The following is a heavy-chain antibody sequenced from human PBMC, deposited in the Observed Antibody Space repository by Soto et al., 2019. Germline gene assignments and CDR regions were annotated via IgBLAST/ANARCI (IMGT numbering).Heavy chain of an antibody. CDR1: GGSISSSSYY. Sequence: PSETLSLTCPVSGGSISSSSYYWGWLRQPPGKGLEWFGSIYYSESTYYNPSLKSRVTISVDTSKNPFSLTLSSVTAADTAVYYCTSHSIRPPNYYYYGMDVWGQGTTVTVSS. D-gene: IGHD4-4*01. CDR3: TSHSIRPPNYYYYGMDV. V-gene: IGHV4-39*01. CDR2: IYYSEST. J-gene: IGHJ6*02.